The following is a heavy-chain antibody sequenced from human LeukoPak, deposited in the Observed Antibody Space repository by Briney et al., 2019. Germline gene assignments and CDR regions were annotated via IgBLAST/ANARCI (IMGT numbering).Heavy chain of an antibody. J-gene: IGHJ4*02. D-gene: IGHD2-2*03. CDR3: ARIGYPSSYFDY. CDR2: ISSSSSYI. V-gene: IGHV3-21*01. Sequence: GGSLRLSCAASGFTFSSYSMNWVRQAPGKGLEWVSSISSSSSYIYYADSVKGRFTISRDSAKNSLYLQMNSLRAEDTSVYYCARIGYPSSYFDYWGQGTVVTVSS. CDR1: GFTFSSYS.